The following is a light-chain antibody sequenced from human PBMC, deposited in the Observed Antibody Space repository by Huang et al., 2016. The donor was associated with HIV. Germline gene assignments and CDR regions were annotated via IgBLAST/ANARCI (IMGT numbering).Light chain of an antibody. CDR2: GAS. CDR3: QQYNNWPFT. V-gene: IGKV3-15*01. Sequence: ERVMTQSPVTLSVSPGERATFSCRASQSISSKLAWHQQKPGQAPRLLIYGASTRATGIPARFSGSGSGTEFTLTISSLQSEDFAVYYCQQYNNWPFTFGPGTRVDIK. CDR1: QSISSK. J-gene: IGKJ3*01.